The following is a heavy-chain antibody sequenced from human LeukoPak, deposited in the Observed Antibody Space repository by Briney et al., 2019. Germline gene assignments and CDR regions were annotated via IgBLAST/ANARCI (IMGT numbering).Heavy chain of an antibody. CDR2: IIPMFGTA. J-gene: IGHJ5*02. Sequence: SVKVSCKASGGTFSNYAISWVRQAPGQGLEWLGGIIPMFGTAKYAQKFQGRVTITTDESTTTAYMELISLRLEDTAVYYCLRRQALRGRHRAFAPWGQGTLVTVTS. V-gene: IGHV1-69*05. CDR1: GGTFSNYA. D-gene: IGHD6-25*01. CDR3: LRRQALRGRHRAFAP.